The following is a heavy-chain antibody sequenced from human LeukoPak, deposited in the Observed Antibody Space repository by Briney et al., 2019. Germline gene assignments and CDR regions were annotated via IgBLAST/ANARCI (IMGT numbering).Heavy chain of an antibody. J-gene: IGHJ4*02. V-gene: IGHV3-21*01. Sequence: PGGSLRLSCAASGFTFSSYSMNWVRQAPGKGLEWVSSISSSSSYIYYADSVKGRFTISRDNAKNSLYLQMNILRAEDTAVYYCARDRSTMVRGAHYFDYWGQGTLVTVSS. CDR3: ARDRSTMVRGAHYFDY. D-gene: IGHD3-10*01. CDR1: GFTFSSYS. CDR2: ISSSSSYI.